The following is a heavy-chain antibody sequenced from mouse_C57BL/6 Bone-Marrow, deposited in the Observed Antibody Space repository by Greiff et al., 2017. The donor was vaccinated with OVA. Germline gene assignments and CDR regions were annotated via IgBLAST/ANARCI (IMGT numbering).Heavy chain of an antibody. V-gene: IGHV1-50*01. CDR3: AGNDYDDWYFDV. CDR2: IDPSDSYT. D-gene: IGHD2-4*01. Sequence: QVQLQHPGAELVKPGASVKLSCKASGYTFTSYWMQWVKQRPGQGLEWIGEIDPSDSYTNYNQKFKGKATLTVDTSSSTAYMQLSSLTSEDSAVYYCAGNDYDDWYFDVWGTGTTVTVSS. J-gene: IGHJ1*03. CDR1: GYTFTSYW.